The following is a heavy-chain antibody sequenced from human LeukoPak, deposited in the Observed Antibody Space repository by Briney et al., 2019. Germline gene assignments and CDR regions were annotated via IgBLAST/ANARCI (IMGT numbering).Heavy chain of an antibody. D-gene: IGHD3-22*01. Sequence: TSVKVSCKASGFTFTSSAMQWVRQARGQRLEWIGWIVVGSGNTNYAQKFQERVTITRDVSTITAYMELSSLRSEDTAVYYCARDRDSSGYFAPGIVGYWGQGTLVTVSS. V-gene: IGHV1-58*02. CDR3: ARDRDSSGYFAPGIVGY. J-gene: IGHJ4*02. CDR1: GFTFTSSA. CDR2: IVVGSGNT.